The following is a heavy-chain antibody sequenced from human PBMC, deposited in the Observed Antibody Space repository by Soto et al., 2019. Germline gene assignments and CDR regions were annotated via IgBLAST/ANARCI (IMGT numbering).Heavy chain of an antibody. J-gene: IGHJ4*02. CDR2: ISGSGGNT. CDR1: GLTSSSYA. CDR3: AKDSRVVLAATHFDY. Sequence: PWRSLRLSWALSGLTSSSYAMSWVRQAPGKGLEWVSAISGSGGNTYYADSVKGRFTISRDNSKTTLCLQMNSLRAEDTAVYYSAKDSRVVLAATHFDYWGQGTMVTVSS. V-gene: IGHV3-23*01. D-gene: IGHD2-15*01.